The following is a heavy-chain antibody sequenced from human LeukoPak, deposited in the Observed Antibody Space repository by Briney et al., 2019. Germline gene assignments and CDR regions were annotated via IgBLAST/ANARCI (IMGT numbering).Heavy chain of an antibody. CDR3: ARHDRWALYAAAGTTTFDF. D-gene: IGHD6-13*01. CDR2: INHSGST. V-gene: IGHV4-34*01. CDR1: GGSFSGYY. J-gene: IGHJ4*02. Sequence: KPSETLSLTCAAYGGSFSGYYWSWIRQPPGKGLEWIGEINHSGSTNYNPSLKSRVTISVDTSKNQFSLKLSSVTAADTAMYYCARHDRWALYAAAGTTTFDFWGQGTLVTVSS.